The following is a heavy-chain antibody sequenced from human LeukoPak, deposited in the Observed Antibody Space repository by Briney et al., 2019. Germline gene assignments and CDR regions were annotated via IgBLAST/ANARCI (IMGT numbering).Heavy chain of an antibody. Sequence: PSETLSLTCTVSAYSISNGFLWGWIRQPPGKGLEWIGSIYHSGTTYYNPSLKSRVTMSVDTSKNQFSLKLSSVTAAHTAVYYCTRLSHVAGAAKVSWFDPWGQGTLVTVSS. CDR3: TRLSHVAGAAKVSWFDP. CDR2: IYHSGTT. D-gene: IGHD1-26*01. J-gene: IGHJ5*02. V-gene: IGHV4-38-2*02. CDR1: AYSISNGFL.